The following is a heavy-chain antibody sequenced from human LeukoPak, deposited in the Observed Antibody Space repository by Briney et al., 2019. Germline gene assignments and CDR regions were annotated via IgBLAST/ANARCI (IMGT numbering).Heavy chain of an antibody. CDR2: ISGSGGST. CDR1: GFTFSSYA. CDR3: AKLPTYYYDSSGYGRFAY. D-gene: IGHD3-22*01. J-gene: IGHJ4*02. Sequence: PGGSLRLSCAASGFTFSSYAMSCVRQAPGKGLEWVSAISGSGGSTYYADSVKGRFKIYRDNSKNTLYLQMNSLRAEDTAVYYFAKLPTYYYDSSGYGRFAYWGQGTLVTVSS. V-gene: IGHV3-23*01.